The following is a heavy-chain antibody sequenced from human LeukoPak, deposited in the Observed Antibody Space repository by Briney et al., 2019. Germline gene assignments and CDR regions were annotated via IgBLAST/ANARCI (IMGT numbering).Heavy chain of an antibody. CDR2: INHSGST. CDR1: GGSFSGYY. V-gene: IGHV4-34*01. J-gene: IGHJ6*03. Sequence: SETLSLTCAVYGGSFSGYYWSWIRQPPGKGLEWIGEINHSGSTNYNPSLKSRVTISVDTSKNQFSLKLSSVTAADTAVYYCARGLSGCPRRFSTSCYKHYYYMDVWGKGTTVTVSS. CDR3: ARGLSGCPRRFSTSCYKHYYYMDV. D-gene: IGHD2-2*02.